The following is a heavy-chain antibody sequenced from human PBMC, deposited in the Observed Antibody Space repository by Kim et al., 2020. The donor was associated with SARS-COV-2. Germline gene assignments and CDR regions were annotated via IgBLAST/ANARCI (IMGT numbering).Heavy chain of an antibody. D-gene: IGHD6-13*01. CDR3: AREQQLCALCY. Sequence: KYYVDSVKGRFSISRDNAKNSLYLQMNSLRAEDTAVYYCAREQQLCALCYWGQGTLVTVSS. V-gene: IGHV3-7*01. J-gene: IGHJ4*02. CDR2: K.